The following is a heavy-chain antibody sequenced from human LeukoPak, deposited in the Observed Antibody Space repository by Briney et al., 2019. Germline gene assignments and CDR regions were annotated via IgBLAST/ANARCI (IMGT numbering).Heavy chain of an antibody. D-gene: IGHD3-10*01. CDR1: GFTSSSYG. J-gene: IGHJ4*02. CDR2: ISYDGSNK. Sequence: PGGSLRLSCAASGFTSSSYGMHWVRQAPGKGLEWVAVISYDGSNKYYADSVKGRFTISRDNSKNTLYLQMNSLRAEDTAVYYCAKDSTGVTDYWGQGTLVTVSS. CDR3: AKDSTGVTDY. V-gene: IGHV3-30*18.